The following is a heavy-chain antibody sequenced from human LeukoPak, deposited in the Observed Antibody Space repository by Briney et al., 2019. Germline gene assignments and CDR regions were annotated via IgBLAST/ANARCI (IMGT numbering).Heavy chain of an antibody. J-gene: IGHJ6*04. CDR2: INHSGST. Sequence: SETLSLTCAVYGGSFSGYYWSWIRQPPGKGLEWIGEINHSGSTNYNPSLKSRVTISVDTSKNQFSPKLSSVTAADTAVYYCARVIAAAAFGMDVWGKGTTVTVSS. V-gene: IGHV4-34*01. D-gene: IGHD6-6*01. CDR3: ARVIAAAAFGMDV. CDR1: GGSFSGYY.